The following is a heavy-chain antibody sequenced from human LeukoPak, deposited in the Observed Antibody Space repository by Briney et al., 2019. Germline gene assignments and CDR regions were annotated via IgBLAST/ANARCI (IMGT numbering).Heavy chain of an antibody. D-gene: IGHD6-19*01. CDR3: AREQSGSGGWYTVDY. V-gene: IGHV3-23*01. CDR1: GFTFNSYA. Sequence: PGGSLRLSCAASGFTFNSYAMSWVRQAPGKGLEWVSAIRSSGDRSYYADSVKGRFTISRDNSKDTLYLQMNSLRAEDTAVYFCAREQSGSGGWYTVDYWGQETLVTVSS. CDR2: IRSSGDRS. J-gene: IGHJ4*02.